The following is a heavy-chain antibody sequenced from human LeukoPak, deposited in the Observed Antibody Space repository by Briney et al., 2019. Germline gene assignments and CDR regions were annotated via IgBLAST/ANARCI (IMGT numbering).Heavy chain of an antibody. CDR1: GYTFTGYY. J-gene: IGHJ4*02. Sequence: GASVKVSCKASGYTFTGYYMHWVRQAPGQGLEWMGWINPNSGGTNYAQKFQGRVTMTRDTSISTAYMELSRLRSDDTAVYYCARGLTPRGDSSSWFDWGQGTLVTVSS. V-gene: IGHV1-2*02. CDR2: INPNSGGT. CDR3: ARGLTPRGDSSSWFD. D-gene: IGHD6-13*01.